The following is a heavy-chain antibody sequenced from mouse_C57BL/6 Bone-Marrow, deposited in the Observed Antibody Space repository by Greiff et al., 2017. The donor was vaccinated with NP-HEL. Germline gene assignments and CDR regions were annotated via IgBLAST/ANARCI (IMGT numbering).Heavy chain of an antibody. V-gene: IGHV1-80*01. D-gene: IGHD1-1*01. CDR1: GYAFSSYW. CDR3: ARGDYGSSRFGYAMDY. CDR2: IYPGDGDT. Sequence: VQGVESGAELVKPGASVKISCKASGYAFSSYWMNWVKERPGKGLERIGQIYPGDGDTKYNGKFKGKATLTADKSSSTAYMQVSSLTSEDSAVYFCARGDYGSSRFGYAMDYWGQGTSVTVSS. J-gene: IGHJ4*01.